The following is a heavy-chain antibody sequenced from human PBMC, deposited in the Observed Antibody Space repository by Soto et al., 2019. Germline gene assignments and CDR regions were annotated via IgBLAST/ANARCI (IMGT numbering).Heavy chain of an antibody. CDR2: INAGNGNT. CDR3: ARAVAVPADFDY. J-gene: IGHJ4*02. Sequence: QVQLVQSGAEEKKPGASVKVSCKASGYTFTGYAMPWVRQAPGQRLEWMGWINAGNGNTKYSQKYQGRVTITRDTSASTAYTELSSLRSEDTAVYYCARAVAVPADFDYRGQGTLVTVSS. V-gene: IGHV1-3*05. D-gene: IGHD6-19*01. CDR1: GYTFTGYA.